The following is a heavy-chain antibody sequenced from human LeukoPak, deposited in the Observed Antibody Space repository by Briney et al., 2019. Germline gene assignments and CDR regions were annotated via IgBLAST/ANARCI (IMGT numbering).Heavy chain of an antibody. J-gene: IGHJ4*02. CDR2: IYYSGST. Sequence: SETLSLTCTVSGGSISSSSYYWGWIRQPPGKGLEWIGSIYYSGSTYFNPSLKSRVTISVDTSKNQFSLKLSSVTAADTAVYYCARVQSLGGYFDYWGQGTLVTVSS. V-gene: IGHV4-39*07. D-gene: IGHD3-10*01. CDR3: ARVQSLGGYFDY. CDR1: GGSISSSSYY.